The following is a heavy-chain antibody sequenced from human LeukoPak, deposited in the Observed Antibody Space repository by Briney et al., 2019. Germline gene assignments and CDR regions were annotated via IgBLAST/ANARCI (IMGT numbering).Heavy chain of an antibody. CDR1: GFTFSHYA. J-gene: IGHJ4*02. CDR3: ATYGRYTGPFDY. D-gene: IGHD5-12*01. V-gene: IGHV3-30*04. Sequence: PGKSLRLSCAASGFTFSHYAMHWVRQAPGKGLEWVALTSYDGNNTDYADSVKGRFTISRDNSKTTLYLQTNRLRAEDTAVYYCATYGRYTGPFDYWGQGTLVTVSS. CDR2: TSYDGNNT.